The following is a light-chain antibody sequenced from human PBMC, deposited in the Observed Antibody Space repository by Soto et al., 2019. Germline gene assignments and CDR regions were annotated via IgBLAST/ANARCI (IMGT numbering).Light chain of an antibody. J-gene: IGKJ1*01. V-gene: IGKV1-5*03. CDR3: QHCDSYWT. CDR1: QSISNY. Sequence: DIQVTQSPSTLSASVGDRVTITCRASQSISNYLAWYQQKPGKAPKVLIYKASSLESGVPSRFSGSGSGTEFTLTISSLQPDDFATSYCQHCDSYWTFGQGTKVEMK. CDR2: KAS.